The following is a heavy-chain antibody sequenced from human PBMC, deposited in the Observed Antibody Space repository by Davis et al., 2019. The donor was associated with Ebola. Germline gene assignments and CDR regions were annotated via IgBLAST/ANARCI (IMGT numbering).Heavy chain of an antibody. D-gene: IGHD1-26*01. V-gene: IGHV3-48*04. J-gene: IGHJ4*02. CDR1: GFTFSSYA. CDR3: AREGIVGATPPGY. CDR2: ISSSSSTI. Sequence: GESLKISCAASGFTFSSYAMSWVRQAPGKGLEWVSYISSSSSTIYYADSVKGRFTISRDNAKNSLYLQMNSLRAEDTAVYYCAREGIVGATPPGYWGQGTLVTVSS.